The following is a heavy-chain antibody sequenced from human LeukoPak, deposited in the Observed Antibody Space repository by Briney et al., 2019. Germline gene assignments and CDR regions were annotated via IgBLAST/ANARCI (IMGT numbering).Heavy chain of an antibody. CDR3: ATTTIRLGY. CDR2: MYYRGST. D-gene: IGHD1-26*01. J-gene: IGHJ4*02. Sequence: PSETLSLTCTVSGGSISSSSHYWGWIRQPPGKGLEWIGSMYYRGSTYHNPSLKSRVTISVDTSKNQFSLKLSSVTAADTAVYYCATTTIRLGYWGQGTLVTVSS. V-gene: IGHV4-39*07. CDR1: GGSISSSSHY.